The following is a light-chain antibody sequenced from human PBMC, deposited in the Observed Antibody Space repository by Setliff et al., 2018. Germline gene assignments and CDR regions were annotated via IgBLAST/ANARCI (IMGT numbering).Light chain of an antibody. V-gene: IGLV2-14*03. J-gene: IGLJ1*01. CDR3: SSYTTSGTYV. CDR2: DVT. CDR1: SSDVGGYNH. Sequence: QSALAQPASVSGSPGQWITISCSGTSSDVGGYNHVSWYQQHPGKAPKLMIYDVTNRPSGISNRFSGSKSGNTASLTISGLQAEDDADYYCSSYTTSGTYVFGTGTKVTVL.